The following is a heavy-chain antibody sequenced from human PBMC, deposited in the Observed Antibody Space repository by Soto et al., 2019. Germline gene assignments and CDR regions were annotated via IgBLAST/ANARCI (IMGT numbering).Heavy chain of an antibody. V-gene: IGHV4-4*07. CDR1: GASITSSSY. Sequence: QVQLQESGPGLMKPSETLSLTCTVSGASITSSSYWSWIRQPAGKGLEWIGRFSLSGTTNYNPSLRSRVTMSADMSKHQFSLRLTSVTAADTALYYCARGMTPPGAPAWYYFDSWGQGTLVTVSS. D-gene: IGHD2-8*02. CDR3: ARGMTPPGAPAWYYFDS. CDR2: FSLSGTT. J-gene: IGHJ4*02.